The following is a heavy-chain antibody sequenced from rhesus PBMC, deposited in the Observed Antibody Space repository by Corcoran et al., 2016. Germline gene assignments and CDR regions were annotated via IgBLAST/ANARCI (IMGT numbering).Heavy chain of an antibody. CDR2: ISWSGGST. V-gene: IGHV3-201*01. J-gene: IGHJ4*01. CDR1: GFTFYDYA. CDR3: ARDEQRPLSVYFDY. D-gene: IGHD6-31*01. Sequence: EVQLVESGGGVVQPGGSLRLSCAAPGFTFYDYAMHWVRQAPGKGLGWVSGISWSGGSTYYADSVKGRFTISRDNAKNSLYLQMGSLRAEDTALYYCARDEQRPLSVYFDYWGQGVLVTVSS.